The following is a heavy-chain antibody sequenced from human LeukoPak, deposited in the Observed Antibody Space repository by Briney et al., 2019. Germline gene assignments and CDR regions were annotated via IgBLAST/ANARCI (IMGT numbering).Heavy chain of an antibody. CDR2: ISYDGSNK. D-gene: IGHD2-21*01. J-gene: IGHJ4*02. CDR1: GFTFISYA. CDR3: AREAYCGGDSYRYFDY. Sequence: PGRSLRLSCAASGFTFISYAMHWVRQAPGKGLEWVAVISYDGSNKYSADSVKGRFTISRDNSKNTLYLQMNSLRPEDTALYYCAREAYCGGDSYRYFDYWGQGTLVTVS. V-gene: IGHV3-30-3*01.